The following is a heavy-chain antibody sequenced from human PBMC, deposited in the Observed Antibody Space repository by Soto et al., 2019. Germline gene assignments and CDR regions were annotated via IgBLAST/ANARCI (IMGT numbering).Heavy chain of an antibody. D-gene: IGHD7-27*01. CDR2: VWYDGGEK. J-gene: IGHJ3*02. Sequence: ESGGGVVPPGGSLRLSCGASGFTFTNYVMHWVRQAPGKGLEWVALVWYDGGEKYYAESVKGRFIISRDNSKNTVHLQLNSLRVEDTAVYYCVREWTGDHGFDIWGQGTMVTVSS. CDR1: GFTFTNYV. CDR3: VREWTGDHGFDI. V-gene: IGHV3-33*01.